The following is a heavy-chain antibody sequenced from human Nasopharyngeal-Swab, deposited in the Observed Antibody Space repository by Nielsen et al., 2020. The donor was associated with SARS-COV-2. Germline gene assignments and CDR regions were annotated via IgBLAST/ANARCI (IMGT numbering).Heavy chain of an antibody. V-gene: IGHV1-24*01. CDR2: FDPEDGET. CDR1: GYTLTELS. J-gene: IGHJ4*02. D-gene: IGHD5-12*01. CDR3: ARDPSGYGEIDY. Sequence: ASVKVSCKASGYTLTELSMHWVRQAPGKGLEWMGGFDPEDGETIYAQKFQGRVTMTEDTSTDTAYMELSSLRSEDTAVYYCARDPSGYGEIDYWGQGTLVTVSS.